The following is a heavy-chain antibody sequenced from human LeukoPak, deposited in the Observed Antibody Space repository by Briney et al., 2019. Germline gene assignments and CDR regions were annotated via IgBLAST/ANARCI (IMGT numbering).Heavy chain of an antibody. D-gene: IGHD6-19*01. CDR3: ASPSSGQSFDI. Sequence: GGSLRLSCAASGFTVSSNSMNWVRKAPGQGLEWVSVIYTGGNTYYADSVRGRFTISRDNSKNTLYLQMHSLRAADTAVYYCASPSSGQSFDIWGQGTMVTVSS. V-gene: IGHV3-53*01. CDR1: GFTVSSNS. J-gene: IGHJ3*02. CDR2: IYTGGNT.